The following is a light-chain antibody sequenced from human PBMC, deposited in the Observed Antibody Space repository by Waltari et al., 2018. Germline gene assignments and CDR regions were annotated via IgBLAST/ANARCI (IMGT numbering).Light chain of an antibody. V-gene: IGLV2-14*03. CDR3: SSYTSSSTLV. Sequence: QSALTQPAYVSGSPGQSITIPCTGTSSDVGDYNYVSWYQQHPVQAPKLLIYEVSNRPSGISNRFSGSKSGSTASLTISGLQAEDEADYYCSSYTSSSTLVFGGGTKLTVL. J-gene: IGLJ2*01. CDR2: EVS. CDR1: SSDVGDYNY.